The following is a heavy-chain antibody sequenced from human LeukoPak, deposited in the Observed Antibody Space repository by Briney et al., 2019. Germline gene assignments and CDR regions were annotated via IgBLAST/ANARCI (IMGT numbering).Heavy chain of an antibody. J-gene: IGHJ4*02. CDR1: RFTFSRYG. Sequence: PGGSLRLSCTASRFTFSRYGLHWVRQAPGKGLEWVSTISGSGDSTYYADSVKGRFTISRDNSKNTLYLQMSSLRVEDTAVYYCAKDELRYPLDYWGQGSLVTVSS. CDR3: AKDELRYPLDY. CDR2: ISGSGDST. D-gene: IGHD1-14*01. V-gene: IGHV3-23*01.